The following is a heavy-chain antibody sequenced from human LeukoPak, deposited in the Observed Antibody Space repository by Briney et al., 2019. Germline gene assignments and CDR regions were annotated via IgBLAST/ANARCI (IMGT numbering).Heavy chain of an antibody. D-gene: IGHD3-10*01. CDR1: GGTFSNYA. J-gene: IGHJ3*02. CDR3: ARRLTLVRGVSGTDAFDI. Sequence: SVKVSCKASGGTFSNYAIGWVRQAPGQGLEWMGGIIPIFDTPNYAQKFQGRVTITADKSTSTAYMELSSLSSEDTAMYFCARRLTLVRGVSGTDAFDIWGQGTMVTVSS. CDR2: IIPIFDTP. V-gene: IGHV1-69*06.